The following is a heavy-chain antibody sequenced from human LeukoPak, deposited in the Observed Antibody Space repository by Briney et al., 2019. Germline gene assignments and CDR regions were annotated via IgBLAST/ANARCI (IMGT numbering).Heavy chain of an antibody. CDR3: ARDVNWGFDY. CDR1: GFTFSDYS. Sequence: GGSLRLSCAASGFTFSDYSMNWVRQAPGKGLEWISNIRGSGPGSGSGMYYAGSVKDRFINSRDDAKNSLYVQMNGLRAEETAFYYCARDVNWGFDYWGQGALVTVSS. J-gene: IGHJ4*02. CDR2: IRGSGPGSGSGM. V-gene: IGHV3-48*04. D-gene: IGHD7-27*01.